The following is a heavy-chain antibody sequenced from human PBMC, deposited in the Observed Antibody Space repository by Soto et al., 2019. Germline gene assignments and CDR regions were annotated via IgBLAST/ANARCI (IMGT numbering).Heavy chain of an antibody. CDR2: INHSGST. J-gene: IGHJ6*03. V-gene: IGHV4-34*01. Sequence: SETLSLTCAVYGGSFSGYYWSWIRQPPGKGLEWIGEINHSGSTNYNPSLKSRVTISVDTSKNQFSLKLSSVTAADTAVYYCARGRNVVVPAAINFYYYYYMDVWGKGTTVTVSS. D-gene: IGHD2-2*01. CDR1: GGSFSGYY. CDR3: ARGRNVVVPAAINFYYYYYMDV.